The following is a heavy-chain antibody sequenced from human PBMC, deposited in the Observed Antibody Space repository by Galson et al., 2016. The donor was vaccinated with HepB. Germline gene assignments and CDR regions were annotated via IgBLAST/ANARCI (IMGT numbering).Heavy chain of an antibody. J-gene: IGHJ4*02. CDR1: GFTLNYYW. Sequence: SLRLSCAGSGFTLNYYWMYWVRQAPGKGLEWVSRISSDGSSTSYADFVKGRFTISRDNAKNTLYLQMNSLRAEDTALYYCAALPMVWGQGSLVTVSS. V-gene: IGHV3-74*01. CDR3: AALPMV. D-gene: IGHD2-8*01. CDR2: ISSDGSST.